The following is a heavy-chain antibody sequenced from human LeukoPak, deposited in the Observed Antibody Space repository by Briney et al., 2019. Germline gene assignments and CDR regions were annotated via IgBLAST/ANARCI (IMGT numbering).Heavy chain of an antibody. Sequence: GESLKSPCNASGYSFTTSWISSVRQMPGRALEWMGIIYPGDSETRYSPSFQGQVTISADKSISTAYLQWSSLKASDTAMYYCARPGIRLWLADYWGRGTLVTVSS. CDR2: IYPGDSET. D-gene: IGHD5-18*01. CDR1: GYSFTTSW. V-gene: IGHV5-51*01. CDR3: ARPGIRLWLADY. J-gene: IGHJ4*02.